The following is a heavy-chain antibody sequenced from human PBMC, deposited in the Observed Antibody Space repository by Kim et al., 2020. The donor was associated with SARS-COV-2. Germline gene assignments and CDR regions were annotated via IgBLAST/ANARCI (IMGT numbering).Heavy chain of an antibody. V-gene: IGHV3-30*18. CDR3: AKELRNEGDDWFDP. Sequence: GGSLRLSCAASGFTFSSYGMHWVRQAPGKGLEWVAVISYDGSNKYYADSVKGRFTISRDNSKNTLYLQMNSLRAEDTAVYYCAKELRNEGDDWFDPWGQGTLVTVSS. CDR2: ISYDGSNK. J-gene: IGHJ5*02. CDR1: GFTFSSYG.